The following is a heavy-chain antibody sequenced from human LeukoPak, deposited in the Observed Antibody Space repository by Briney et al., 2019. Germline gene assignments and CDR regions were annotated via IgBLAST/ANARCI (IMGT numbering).Heavy chain of an antibody. D-gene: IGHD2-15*01. CDR2: ISSGSYI. V-gene: IGHV3-21*01. CDR1: GFPFSSYN. Sequence: KTGGCLRLSCAASGFPFSSYNLNWVRQAPGKGLEWVSSISSGSYIYYADSMKGRFTISRDNAKNSVYLQMNSLRAEDTAVYYCARGYCSGGSCYSGSYYWGQGTLVTVSS. J-gene: IGHJ4*02. CDR3: ARGYCSGGSCYSGSYY.